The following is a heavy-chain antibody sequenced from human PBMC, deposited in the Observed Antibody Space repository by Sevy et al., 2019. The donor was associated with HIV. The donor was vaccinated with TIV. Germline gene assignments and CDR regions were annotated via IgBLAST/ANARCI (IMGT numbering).Heavy chain of an antibody. V-gene: IGHV3-23*01. CDR2: ISGSGGST. J-gene: IGHJ6*02. D-gene: IGHD3-3*01. CDR3: AKDGLTIFGVVNYGMDV. CDR1: GFTFSSYA. Sequence: GGSLRLSCAASGFTFSSYAMSWVRQAPGKGLEWVSAISGSGGSTYYADPVKGRFTISRDNSKNTLYLQMNSLRAEDTAVYYCAKDGLTIFGVVNYGMDVWGQGTTVTVSS.